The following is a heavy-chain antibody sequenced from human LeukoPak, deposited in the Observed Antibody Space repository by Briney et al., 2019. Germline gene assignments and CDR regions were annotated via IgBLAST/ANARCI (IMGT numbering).Heavy chain of an antibody. CDR1: GGSISSGDYY. CDR2: VYHSGST. V-gene: IGHV4-61*08. Sequence: SETLSLTCTVSGGSISSGDYYWSWIRQPPGKGLEWIGNVYHSGSTSYNPSLKSRVTISRDTSKNQFSLRLTSVTAADTAVYHCAREDSGTSGYVFDPWGQGTLVTVSS. D-gene: IGHD3-22*01. CDR3: AREDSGTSGYVFDP. J-gene: IGHJ5*02.